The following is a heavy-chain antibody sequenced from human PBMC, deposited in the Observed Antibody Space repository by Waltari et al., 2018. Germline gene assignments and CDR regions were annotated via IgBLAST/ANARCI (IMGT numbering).Heavy chain of an antibody. CDR3: AREQFYNSGIQGSAFDY. D-gene: IGHD3-10*01. CDR2: IGLSGDIM. V-gene: IGHV3-48*03. Sequence: EVQLVESGGGLIQPGGSLRLSCAASGFTFSSYEVNWVRQAPGKGLEWVSYIGLSGDIMFFADSVRGRFTISRDNAKNSLYLQMNSLRVEDTAVYYCAREQFYNSGIQGSAFDYWGQGTLVTVSS. CDR1: GFTFSSYE. J-gene: IGHJ4*02.